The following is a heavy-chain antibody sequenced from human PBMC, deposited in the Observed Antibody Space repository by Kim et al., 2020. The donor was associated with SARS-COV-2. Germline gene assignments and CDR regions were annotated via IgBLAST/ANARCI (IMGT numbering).Heavy chain of an antibody. CDR2: ISSNGGST. J-gene: IGHJ4*02. CDR3: VKDRYGSGSYQLFGY. Sequence: GGSLRLSCSASGFTFSSYAMHWVRQAPGKGLEYVSAISSNGGSTYYADSVKGRFTISRDNSKNTLYLQMSSLRAEDTAVYYCVKDRYGSGSYQLFGYWGQGTLVTVSS. V-gene: IGHV3-64D*06. CDR1: GFTFSSYA. D-gene: IGHD3-10*01.